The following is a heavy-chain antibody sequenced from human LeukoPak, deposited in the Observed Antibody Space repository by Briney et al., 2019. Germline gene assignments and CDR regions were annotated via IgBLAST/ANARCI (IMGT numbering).Heavy chain of an antibody. D-gene: IGHD3-22*01. CDR3: ARICHSSGYYYFDY. J-gene: IGHJ4*02. CDR2: IDWNDDK. Sequence: SGPALVKPTQTPTLTCTFSGFSLSTSGMCVSWVRQPPGKALEWLALIDWNDDKYYSTSLKTRLTISKDTSKNQVVLTMTNMDPVDTATYYCARICHSSGYYYFDYWGQGTLVTVSS. V-gene: IGHV2-70*20. CDR1: GFSLSTSGMC.